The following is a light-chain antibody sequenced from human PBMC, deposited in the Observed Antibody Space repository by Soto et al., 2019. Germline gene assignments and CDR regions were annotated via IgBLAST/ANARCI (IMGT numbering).Light chain of an antibody. Sequence: EVVLTQSPATLSVSPGEGATLSCKASQSVDSRLAWYQQKPGQAPRLLIEGASSRGTDIPARFNGSGSGTEFTLTITSLQSEDFAVYYCQQYSKWPLAFGGGTRVEIK. CDR2: GAS. CDR3: QQYSKWPLA. CDR1: QSVDSR. J-gene: IGKJ4*01. V-gene: IGKV3-15*01.